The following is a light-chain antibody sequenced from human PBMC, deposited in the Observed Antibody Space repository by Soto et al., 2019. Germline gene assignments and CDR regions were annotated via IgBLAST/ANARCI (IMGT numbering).Light chain of an antibody. J-gene: IGKJ1*01. CDR3: QQYGSSPRT. CDR2: GAS. CDR1: QSVSSSY. V-gene: IGKV3-20*01. Sequence: EIVLTQSPGTLSSSTGERATLSCRASQSVSSSYLAWYQQKPGQAPRLLIYGASSRATGIPDRFSGSGSGTDFTLTISRLEPEDFAVYYCQQYGSSPRTFGQGTKVDIK.